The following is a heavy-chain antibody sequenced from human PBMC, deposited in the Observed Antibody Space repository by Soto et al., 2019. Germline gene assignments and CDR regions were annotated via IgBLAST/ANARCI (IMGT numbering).Heavy chain of an antibody. CDR2: IYHSGSP. CDR1: GGSISSGGYY. CDR3: ARESMYSGYEHFDL. J-gene: IGHJ5*02. D-gene: IGHD5-12*01. Sequence: SETLSLTCTVSGGSISSGGYYWSWIRQHPGKGLEWIGYIYHSGSPYYNPSLKSRVIISEVTSKHQFSLKLSSVTAADTAVYYCARESMYSGYEHFDLRGQVTLATVS. V-gene: IGHV4-31*03.